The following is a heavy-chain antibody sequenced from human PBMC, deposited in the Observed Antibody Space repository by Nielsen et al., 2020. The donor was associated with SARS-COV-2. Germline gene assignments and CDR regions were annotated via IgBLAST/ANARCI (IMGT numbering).Heavy chain of an antibody. V-gene: IGHV3-21*01. D-gene: IGHD3-16*01. J-gene: IGHJ6*02. Sequence: GGSLRLSCAASGFTFSSYSMNWVRQAPGKGLEWVSSISSSSSYIYYADSVKGRFTISRDNAKNSLYLQMNSLRAEDTAVYYCARAGVWKDYYYYGMDVWGQGTTVTVSS. CDR2: ISSSSSYI. CDR1: GFTFSSYS. CDR3: ARAGVWKDYYYYGMDV.